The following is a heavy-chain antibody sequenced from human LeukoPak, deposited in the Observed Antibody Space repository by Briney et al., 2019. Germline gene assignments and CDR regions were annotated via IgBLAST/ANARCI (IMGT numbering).Heavy chain of an antibody. V-gene: IGHV4-4*02. CDR1: GGSISSSNW. CDR3: ARGPVRCSGGSCFHAYYYYGMDV. J-gene: IGHJ6*02. CDR2: IYHSGST. Sequence: PSETLSLTCAVSGGSISSSNWWSWVRQPPGKGLEWIGEIYHSGSTNYNPSLKSRVTISVDKSKNQFSLKLSSVTAADTAVYYCARGPVRCSGGSCFHAYYYYGMDVWGQGTTVTVSS. D-gene: IGHD2-15*01.